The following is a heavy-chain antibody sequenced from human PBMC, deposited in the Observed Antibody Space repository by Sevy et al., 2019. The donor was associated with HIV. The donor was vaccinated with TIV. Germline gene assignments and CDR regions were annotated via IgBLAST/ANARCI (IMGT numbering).Heavy chain of an antibody. CDR2: INHIENT. J-gene: IGHJ2*01. CDR1: GGSFSDYF. V-gene: IGHV4-34*01. CDR3: ARGRDDNSGYPLGWYFDL. Sequence: SETLSLTCAVYGGSFSDYFWSWIRQTPGKGLEWIGEINHIENTNYNPSLKSRATISVDTSKRQFSLRLSSVTAADTAVYYCARGRDDNSGYPLGWYFDLWGRGTLLTVSS. D-gene: IGHD3-22*01.